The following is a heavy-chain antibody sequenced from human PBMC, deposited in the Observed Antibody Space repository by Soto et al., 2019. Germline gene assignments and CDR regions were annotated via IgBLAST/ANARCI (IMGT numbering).Heavy chain of an antibody. V-gene: IGHV4-30-2*01. CDR2: IYHSGST. D-gene: IGHD2-21*02. Sequence: PSGTLSLTCALICISIHSGGYSWSSIRQPPGKGLEWIGYIYHSGSTYYNPSLKSRVTISVDRSKNQFSLKLSSVTAADTAVYYCARDGEGGNFDAFDIRGQGTMVT. J-gene: IGHJ3*02. CDR3: ARDGEGGNFDAFDI. CDR1: CISIHSGGYS.